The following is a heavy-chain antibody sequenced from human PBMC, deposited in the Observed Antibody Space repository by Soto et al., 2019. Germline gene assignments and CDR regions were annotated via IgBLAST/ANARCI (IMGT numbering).Heavy chain of an antibody. CDR3: AKGVPWLRSTYYYYGLDG. V-gene: IGHV3-30*18. Sequence: PGGSLRLSCAASGFTFSSYGMHWVRQAPGKGLEWVAVISYDGSNKYYADSVKGRFTISRDNSKNTLYLQMNSLRAEDTAVYYCAKGVPWLRSTYYYYGLDGGGQGTTVTVSS. CDR2: ISYDGSNK. D-gene: IGHD6-19*01. CDR1: GFTFSSYG. J-gene: IGHJ6*02.